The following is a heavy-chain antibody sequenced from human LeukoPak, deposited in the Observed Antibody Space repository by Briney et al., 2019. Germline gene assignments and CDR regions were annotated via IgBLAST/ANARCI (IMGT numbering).Heavy chain of an antibody. CDR3: AELGTTMIGGV. Sequence: GGPLRLSCAASGFTFSSYAMSWVRQAPGKGLEWVSAISGSGGSTYYADSVKGRFTISRDNAKNSLYLQMNSLRAEDTAVYYCAELGTTMIGGVWGEGTTVTISS. CDR1: GFTFSSYA. D-gene: IGHD3-10*02. J-gene: IGHJ6*04. CDR2: ISGSGGST. V-gene: IGHV3-23*01.